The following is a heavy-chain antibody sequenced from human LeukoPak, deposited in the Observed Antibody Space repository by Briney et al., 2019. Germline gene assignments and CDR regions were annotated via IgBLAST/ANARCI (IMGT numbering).Heavy chain of an antibody. Sequence: GGSLRLSCAASGFTFSIYAMSWVPHAPGKGLEWVSAGSTYYADSVKGRFTISRDNSKNTLYLQMNSLRAGDTAVYYCARTYGSGTYYFDYWGQGTLVTVSS. CDR3: ARTYGSGTYYFDY. V-gene: IGHV3-23*01. D-gene: IGHD3-10*01. J-gene: IGHJ4*02. CDR2: GST. CDR1: GFTFSIYA.